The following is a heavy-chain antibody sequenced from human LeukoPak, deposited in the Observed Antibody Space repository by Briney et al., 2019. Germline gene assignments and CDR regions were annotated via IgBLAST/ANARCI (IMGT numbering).Heavy chain of an antibody. CDR1: GGTFSSYA. CDR2: IIPILGIA. CDR3: AIGSGSYYLRY. Sequence: GSSVKVSCKASGGTFSSYAISWVRQAPGQGLEWMGRIIPILGIANYAQKFQGRVTITADKSTSTAYMELSSLRSEDTAVYYCAIGSGSYYLRYWGQGTLVTVSS. D-gene: IGHD1-26*01. J-gene: IGHJ4*02. V-gene: IGHV1-69*04.